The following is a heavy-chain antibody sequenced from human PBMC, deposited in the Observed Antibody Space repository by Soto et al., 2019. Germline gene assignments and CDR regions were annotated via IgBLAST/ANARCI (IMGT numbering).Heavy chain of an antibody. D-gene: IGHD1-26*01. CDR1: GFNFSNYG. V-gene: IGHV3-33*03. CDR3: AGNGEMSTTCQH. Sequence: QVQLVESGGGVVQPGRSLRLSCAVSGFNFSNYGMHWVRQAPGKGLEWVAVIWYDGSNKYYIDSVKGRFTISRDNSKDPLYLQMDSLRAEDTALYYCAGNGEMSTTCQHWGQGTLVTVSS. CDR2: IWYDGSNK. J-gene: IGHJ1*01.